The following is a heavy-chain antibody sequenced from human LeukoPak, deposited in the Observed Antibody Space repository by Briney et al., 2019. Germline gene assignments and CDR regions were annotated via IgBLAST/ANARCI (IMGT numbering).Heavy chain of an antibody. Sequence: GASVKVSCKAPGYTFTSYDINWVRQATGQGLEWMGWMNPNSGNTGYAQKFQGRVTMTRNTSISTAYMELSSLRSEDTAVYYCARRSGAAYYYYGMDVWGQGTTVTVSS. CDR1: GYTFTSYD. V-gene: IGHV1-8*01. CDR2: MNPNSGNT. CDR3: ARRSGAAYYYYGMDV. D-gene: IGHD1-26*01. J-gene: IGHJ6*02.